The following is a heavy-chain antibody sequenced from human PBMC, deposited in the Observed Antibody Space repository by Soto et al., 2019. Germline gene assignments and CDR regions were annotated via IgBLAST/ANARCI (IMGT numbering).Heavy chain of an antibody. Sequence: EVQLLDSGGGLVQPGGSLRLSCAASGFTFPNYAMSWVRQAPEKGLEWVSSITGSDTNTYYADSVKGRFTISRDNSKNTLNLQMNNLRAEDTAIYYCAKERDDRGWFRTVVAFDMWGQGTLVTVSS. D-gene: IGHD6-19*01. CDR1: GFTFPNYA. CDR2: ITGSDTNT. V-gene: IGHV3-23*01. CDR3: AKERDDRGWFRTVVAFDM. J-gene: IGHJ3*02.